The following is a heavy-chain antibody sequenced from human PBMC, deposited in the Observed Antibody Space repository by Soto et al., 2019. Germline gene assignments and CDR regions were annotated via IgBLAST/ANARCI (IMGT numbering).Heavy chain of an antibody. D-gene: IGHD4-17*01. J-gene: IGHJ2*01. V-gene: IGHV4-39*01. CDR2: IYYSGST. CDR1: GGSISSSSYY. Sequence: QLQLQESGPGLVKPSETLSLTCTVSGGSISSSSYYWGWIRQPPGKGLEWIGSIYYSGSTYYNPSLKSRVTMSGHTSKNQFSLKLSSVTAADTAVYYCARHAVYGGNWYFDLWGRGTLVTVSS. CDR3: ARHAVYGGNWYFDL.